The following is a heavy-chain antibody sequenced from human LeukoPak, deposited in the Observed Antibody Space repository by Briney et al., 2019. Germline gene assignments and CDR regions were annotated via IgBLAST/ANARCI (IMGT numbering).Heavy chain of an antibody. CDR1: GFTFSSYG. CDR2: ISYDGSNK. CDR3: ANLNY. Sequence: GRSLRLSCAASGFTFSSYGMHWVRQAPGKGLEWVAVISYDGSNKYYADSAKGRFTISRDNSKNTLYLQMNSLRAEDTAVYYCANLNYWGQGTLVTVSS. J-gene: IGHJ4*02. V-gene: IGHV3-30*18.